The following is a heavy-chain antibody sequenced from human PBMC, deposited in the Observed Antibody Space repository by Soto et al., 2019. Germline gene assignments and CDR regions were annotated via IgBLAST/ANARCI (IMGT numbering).Heavy chain of an antibody. CDR2: TYYRSKWYN. V-gene: IGHV6-1*01. J-gene: IGHJ3*01. Sequence: PSQTLSLTCAISGDSVSSSSAAWNCISQSPSRGLEWLGRTYYRSKWYNDYAVSVKSRITINPDTSKNQFSLQLNSVTPEDTAVYYCARGPRDGYNYWSFWGQGTMVTVSS. CDR3: ARGPRDGYNYWSF. CDR1: GDSVSSSSAA. D-gene: IGHD5-12*01.